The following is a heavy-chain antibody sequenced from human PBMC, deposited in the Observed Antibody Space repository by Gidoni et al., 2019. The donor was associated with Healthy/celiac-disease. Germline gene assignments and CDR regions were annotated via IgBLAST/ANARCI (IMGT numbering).Heavy chain of an antibody. D-gene: IGHD3-16*01. CDR1: GGSISSSRYY. CDR2: IYYSGST. J-gene: IGHJ4*02. V-gene: IGHV4-39*07. Sequence: QLQLQESGPGLVKPSETLSLPGTVSGGSISSSRYYWGWIRQPPGKGLEWIGSIYYSGSTYYNPSLKSRVTISVDTSKNQFSLKLSSVTAADTAVYYCARDRLTFGGVPYYFDYWGQGTLVTVSS. CDR3: ARDRLTFGGVPYYFDY.